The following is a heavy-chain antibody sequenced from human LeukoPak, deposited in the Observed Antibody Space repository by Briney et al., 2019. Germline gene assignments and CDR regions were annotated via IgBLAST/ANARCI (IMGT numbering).Heavy chain of an antibody. V-gene: IGHV1-18*01. CDR1: GYTFNSYG. CDR3: ARVSVVPAAQGAFDI. CDR2: ISAYNGNT. D-gene: IGHD2-2*01. J-gene: IGHJ3*02. Sequence: ASVKVSCKASGYTFNSYGISWVRQAPGQGLEWMGWISAYNGNTNYAQKLQGRVTMTTDTSTSTAYMELRSLRSDDTAVYYCARVSVVPAAQGAFDIWGQGTMVTVPS.